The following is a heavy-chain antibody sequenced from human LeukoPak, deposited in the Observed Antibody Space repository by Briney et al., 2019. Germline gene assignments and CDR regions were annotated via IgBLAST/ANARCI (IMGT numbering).Heavy chain of an antibody. Sequence: PVASVKVSCKASGYTFTSYGISWVRQAPGQGLEWMGGIIPIFGTANYAQKFQGRVTITADKSTSTAYMELSSLRSEDTAVYYCARAVAGTFYYYYYMDVWGKGTTVTVSS. J-gene: IGHJ6*03. D-gene: IGHD6-19*01. CDR1: GYTFTSYG. V-gene: IGHV1-69*06. CDR2: IIPIFGTA. CDR3: ARAVAGTFYYYYYMDV.